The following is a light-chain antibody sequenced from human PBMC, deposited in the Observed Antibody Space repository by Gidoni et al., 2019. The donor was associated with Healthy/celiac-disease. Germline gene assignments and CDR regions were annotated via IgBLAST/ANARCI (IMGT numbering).Light chain of an antibody. Sequence: DIVMTQSPLPLPVTPGEPASTSCRSSQSLLHSNGYNYLDWYLQKPGQSPQLLIYLGSNRASGVPDRFRGRGSGKDFTLKISRVEAEDVGVYYCMQALQTPWTFGQGTKVEIK. CDR1: QSLLHSNGYNY. V-gene: IGKV2-28*01. J-gene: IGKJ1*01. CDR2: LGS. CDR3: MQALQTPWT.